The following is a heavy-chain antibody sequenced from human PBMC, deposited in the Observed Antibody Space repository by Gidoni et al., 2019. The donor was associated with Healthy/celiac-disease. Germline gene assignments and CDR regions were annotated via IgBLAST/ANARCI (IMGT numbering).Heavy chain of an antibody. Sequence: EVQLVESGGGLVQPGGSLNLSCAASGFTFSVSAMHWVRQASGKGLEWVGRIRSKANSYATAYAASVKGRFTISRDDSKNTAYLQMNSLKTEDTAVYYCTRHFDYGDGDAFDIWGQGTMVTVSS. CDR2: IRSKANSYAT. CDR3: TRHFDYGDGDAFDI. J-gene: IGHJ3*02. V-gene: IGHV3-73*02. D-gene: IGHD4-17*01. CDR1: GFTFSVSA.